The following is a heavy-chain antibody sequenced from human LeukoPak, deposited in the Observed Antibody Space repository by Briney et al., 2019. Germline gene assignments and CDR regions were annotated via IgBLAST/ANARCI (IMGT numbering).Heavy chain of an antibody. Sequence: PSETLSLTCTVSGYSISSGYYWGWIRQPPGKGLEWIGSIYHSGSTYYNPSLKSRVTISVDTSKNQFSLKLSSVTAADTAVYYCARGQWLVTLDYYYMDVWGKGTTVTISS. CDR2: IYHSGST. CDR1: GYSISSGYY. D-gene: IGHD6-19*01. V-gene: IGHV4-38-2*02. CDR3: ARGQWLVTLDYYYMDV. J-gene: IGHJ6*03.